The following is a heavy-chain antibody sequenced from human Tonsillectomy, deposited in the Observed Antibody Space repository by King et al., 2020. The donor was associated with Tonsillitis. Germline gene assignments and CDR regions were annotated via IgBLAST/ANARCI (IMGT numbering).Heavy chain of an antibody. Sequence: HVQLVESGGGLVKPGGSLRLSCAASGFTFSDYYMSWIRQAPGEGLEWGSYIRDSSSYTNYADSVKGRFTISRDNAKNSLYLQMNRLRAEDTAVYYCARDRWDGDVRDRMDVWGQGTTVTVSS. V-gene: IGHV3-11*06. CDR1: GFTFSDYY. J-gene: IGHJ6*02. CDR2: IRDSSSYT. D-gene: IGHD4-17*01. CDR3: ARDRWDGDVRDRMDV.